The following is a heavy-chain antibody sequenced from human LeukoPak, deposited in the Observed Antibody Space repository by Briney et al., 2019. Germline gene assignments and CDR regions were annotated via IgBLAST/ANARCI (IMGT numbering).Heavy chain of an antibody. CDR1: GFTFDDYA. CDR3: AKDLSGHWCIDY. Sequence: GRSLRLSCAASGFTFDDYAMHWVRQAPGKGLEWVSGISWNSGSIRYADSVRGRITISRDKSKNTLFLQMNSLRADDTAVYFCAKDLSGHWCIDYWGQGTLVTVSS. V-gene: IGHV3-9*01. J-gene: IGHJ4*02. CDR2: ISWNSGSI. D-gene: IGHD4/OR15-4a*01.